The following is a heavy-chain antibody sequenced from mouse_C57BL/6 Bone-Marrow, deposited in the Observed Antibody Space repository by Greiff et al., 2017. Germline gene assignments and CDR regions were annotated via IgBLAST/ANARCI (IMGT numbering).Heavy chain of an antibody. CDR3: ARGRVFGRYFFDY. J-gene: IGHJ2*01. CDR2: IDPSDSYT. V-gene: IGHV1-69*01. D-gene: IGHD2-10*02. Sequence: QVQLQQPGAELVMPGASVKLSCKASGYTFTSYWMHWVKQRPGQGLEWIGEIDPSDSYTSYNQKFKGKSTLTVDKSSSTAYMQLSSLTSEDSAVYDCARGRVFGRYFFDYWGQGTTLTVSS. CDR1: GYTFTSYW.